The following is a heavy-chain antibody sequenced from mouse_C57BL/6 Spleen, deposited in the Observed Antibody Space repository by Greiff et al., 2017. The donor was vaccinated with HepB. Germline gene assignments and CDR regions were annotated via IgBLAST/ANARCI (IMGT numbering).Heavy chain of an antibody. J-gene: IGHJ2*01. Sequence: EVQLQQSGPELVKPGASVKISCKASGYTFTDYYMNWVKQSHGQSLEWIGDINPNSGGTRYNQKFKDKATLTVDKSSSTAYMEMRSLTSEDSAVYYCAIVAGHDYPDYWGQGTTLTVSS. CDR1: GYTFTDYY. CDR2: INPNSGGT. D-gene: IGHD2-4*01. V-gene: IGHV1-26*01. CDR3: AIVAGHDYPDY.